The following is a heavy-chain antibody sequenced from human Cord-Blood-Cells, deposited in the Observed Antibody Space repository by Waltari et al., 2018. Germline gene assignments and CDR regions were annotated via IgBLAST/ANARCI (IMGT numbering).Heavy chain of an antibody. CDR3: AKVMVGATGAFDI. Sequence: QVQLVESGGGVVQPGRSLRLSCAASGFTFSSYGMHWVRQAPGKGLEWVAVIWYRGSNKYYADSVKGRFTISRDNSKNTLYLQMNSLRAEDTAMYYCAKVMVGATGAFDIWGQGTMVTVSS. J-gene: IGHJ3*02. CDR1: GFTFSSYG. CDR2: IWYRGSNK. V-gene: IGHV3-30*18. D-gene: IGHD1-26*01.